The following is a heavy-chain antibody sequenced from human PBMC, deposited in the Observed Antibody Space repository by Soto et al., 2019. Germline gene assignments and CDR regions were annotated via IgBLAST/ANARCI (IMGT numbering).Heavy chain of an antibody. J-gene: IGHJ4*02. Sequence: EVQLLESGGGLVQPGGSLRLSCAASGFTFSSYAMSWVRQAPGKGLEWVSAIGGGGGSTYYADSVKGRFTIPRDNSRNTRDLQMNSLRAEYTAVYYCAKGGSRGSWGVPYFDYWGQGTLVTVFS. D-gene: IGHD2-15*01. CDR1: GFTFSSYA. V-gene: IGHV3-23*01. CDR2: IGGGGGST. CDR3: AKGGSRGSWGVPYFDY.